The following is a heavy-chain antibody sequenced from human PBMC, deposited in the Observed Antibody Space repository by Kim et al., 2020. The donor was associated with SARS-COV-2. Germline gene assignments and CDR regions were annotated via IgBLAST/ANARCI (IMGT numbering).Heavy chain of an antibody. CDR1: GGSISSYY. J-gene: IGHJ5*02. D-gene: IGHD3-3*01. CDR2: IYYSGST. V-gene: IGHV4-59*01. Sequence: SETLSLTCTVSGGSISSYYWSWIRQPPGKGLEWIGYIYYSGSTNYNPSLKSRVTISVDTSKNQFSLKLSSVTAADTAVYYCAREHIFGRDNWFDPWGQGTLVTVSS. CDR3: AREHIFGRDNWFDP.